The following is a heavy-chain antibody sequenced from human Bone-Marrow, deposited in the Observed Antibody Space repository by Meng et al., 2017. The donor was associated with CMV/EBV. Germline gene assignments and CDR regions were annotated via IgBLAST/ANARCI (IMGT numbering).Heavy chain of an antibody. CDR2: ISSSSTI. J-gene: IGHJ5*02. CDR1: GFTFSDYY. CDR3: ARGRPYYDFWSGTPRGWFDP. D-gene: IGHD3-3*01. Sequence: GESLKISCAASGFTFSDYYMNWVRQAPGKGLEWVSSISSSSTIYYADSVKGRFTISRDNAKNSLYLQMNSLRAEDTAVYYCARGRPYYDFWSGTPRGWFDPWGQGTLVTVSS. V-gene: IGHV3-69-1*01.